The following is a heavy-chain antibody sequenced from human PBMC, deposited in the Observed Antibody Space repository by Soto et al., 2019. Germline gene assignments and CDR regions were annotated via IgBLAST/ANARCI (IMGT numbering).Heavy chain of an antibody. D-gene: IGHD2-15*01. V-gene: IGHV1-2*04. Sequence: ASVKVSCKDSGYTFTGYYMHWVRQAPGQGLEWMGWINPNSGGTNYAQKFQGWVTMTRDTSISTAYMELSRLRSEDTAVYYCARDQSGGSYALENYYYYYMDVWGKGTTVTVSS. CDR3: ARDQSGGSYALENYYYYYMDV. CDR2: INPNSGGT. CDR1: GYTFTGYY. J-gene: IGHJ6*03.